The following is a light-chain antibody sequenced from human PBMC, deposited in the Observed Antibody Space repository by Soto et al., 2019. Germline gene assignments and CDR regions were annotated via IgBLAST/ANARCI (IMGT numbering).Light chain of an antibody. J-gene: IGKJ4*01. CDR1: QSVTTF. CDR3: QQRSNWPPVIT. V-gene: IGKV3-11*01. Sequence: EIVLTQSPATLSLSPGERATLSCRASQSVTTFLAWYQQKPDQAPRLLIYDASTRATGIPAGFSGSGSGTDFTLTISSLEPEDFAVYYCQQRSNWPPVITFGGGTKVEIK. CDR2: DAS.